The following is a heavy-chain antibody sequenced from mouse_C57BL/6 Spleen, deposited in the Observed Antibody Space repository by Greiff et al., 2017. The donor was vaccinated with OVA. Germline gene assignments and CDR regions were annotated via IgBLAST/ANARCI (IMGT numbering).Heavy chain of an antibody. Sequence: QVQLQQPGAELVKPGASVKLSCKASGYTFTSYWMHWVKQRPGQGLEWIGMIHPNSGSTNYNEKFKSKATLTVDKSSSTAYMQLSSLTSEDSAVYYCARGGSWAYAMDYWGQGTSVTVSS. CDR1: GYTFTSYW. CDR3: ARGGSWAYAMDY. CDR2: IHPNSGST. D-gene: IGHD1-1*02. V-gene: IGHV1-64*01. J-gene: IGHJ4*01.